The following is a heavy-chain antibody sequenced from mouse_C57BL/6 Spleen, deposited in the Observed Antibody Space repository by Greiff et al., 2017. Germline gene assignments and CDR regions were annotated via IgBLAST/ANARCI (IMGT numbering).Heavy chain of an antibody. Sequence: EVQLQESGGGLVKPGGSLKLSCAASGFTFSDYGMHWVRQAPEKGLEWVAYISSGSSTTYYADTVKGRFTISRDNAKNTLYLQMTSLRSEDTAMYYSARPGAYYGAMDCWGQGASVTVSS. V-gene: IGHV5-17*01. CDR3: ARPGAYYGAMDC. CDR2: ISSGSSTT. CDR1: GFTFSDYG. J-gene: IGHJ4*01. D-gene: IGHD1-1*01.